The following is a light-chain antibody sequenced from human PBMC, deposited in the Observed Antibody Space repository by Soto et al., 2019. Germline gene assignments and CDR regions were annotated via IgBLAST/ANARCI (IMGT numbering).Light chain of an antibody. Sequence: EIVLTQSPGTLSLSPGERATLSCRASQSVSSSYLAWYQQKPGQAPRLLIYGASSRATGIPDRFSGSGSGTDVTLTISRLEPEDVAVYYCQQYGSSQAYTFGQGTKLEIK. CDR3: QQYGSSQAYT. J-gene: IGKJ2*01. CDR1: QSVSSSY. CDR2: GAS. V-gene: IGKV3-20*01.